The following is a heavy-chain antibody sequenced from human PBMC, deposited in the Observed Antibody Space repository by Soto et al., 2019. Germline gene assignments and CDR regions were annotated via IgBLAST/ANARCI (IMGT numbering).Heavy chain of an antibody. CDR2: IYYSGST. CDR3: ASPWGNSPRYYYGMDV. CDR1: GRSISSYY. J-gene: IGHJ6*02. D-gene: IGHD7-27*01. V-gene: IGHV4-59*01. Sequence: SQTLSLTCTVSGRSISSYYWSWIRQPPGKGLEWIGYIYYSGSTNYNPSLKSRVTISVDTSKNQFSLKLSSVTAADTAVYYCASPWGNSPRYYYGMDVWGQGTTVTVSS.